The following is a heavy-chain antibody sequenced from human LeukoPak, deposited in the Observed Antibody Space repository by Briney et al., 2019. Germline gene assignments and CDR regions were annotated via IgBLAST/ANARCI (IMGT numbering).Heavy chain of an antibody. Sequence: GGSLRLSCAASGFNFEDYGMSWVRQAPGKGPEWVSGINWNGGSTGYAEFVKGRFTMSRDNAKKSLYLEMNSLRAEDTALYYCARDGFPYCSDGGCYENYYYYYMDVWGKGTTVTVSS. CDR2: INWNGGST. D-gene: IGHD2-15*01. CDR3: ARDGFPYCSDGGCYENYYYYYMDV. V-gene: IGHV3-20*04. CDR1: GFNFEDYG. J-gene: IGHJ6*03.